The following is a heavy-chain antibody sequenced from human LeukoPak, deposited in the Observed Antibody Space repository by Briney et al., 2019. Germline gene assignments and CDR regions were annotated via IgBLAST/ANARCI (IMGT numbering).Heavy chain of an antibody. CDR1: TASISNYY. CDR2: ISFNGST. CDR3: ARGNDYGDPLDY. J-gene: IGHJ4*02. D-gene: IGHD4-17*01. V-gene: IGHV4-59*01. Sequence: PSETLSLTCTVSTASISNYYWSWIRQPPGKGLEWIGYISFNGSTNYNPSLKSRVAISIDTSKNQFSLKVTSVTAADTAVYYCARGNDYGDPLDYWGQGTQVTVSS.